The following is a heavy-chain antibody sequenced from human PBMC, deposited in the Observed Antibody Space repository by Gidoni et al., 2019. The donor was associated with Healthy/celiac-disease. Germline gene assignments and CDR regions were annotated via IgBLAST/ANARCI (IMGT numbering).Heavy chain of an antibody. CDR2: IRSKAYGGTT. CDR3: TRDYYFGWEPFKRGDY. V-gene: IGHV3-49*04. J-gene: IGHJ4*02. D-gene: IGHD1-26*01. Sequence: EVQLVESGGGLVQPGRSLRLSCTASGFTFGDYAMSWVRQAPGKGLEWVGFIRSKAYGGTTEYAASVKGRFTISRDDSKSIAYLQMNSLKTEDTAVYYCTRDYYFGWEPFKRGDYWGQGTLVTVSS. CDR1: GFTFGDYA.